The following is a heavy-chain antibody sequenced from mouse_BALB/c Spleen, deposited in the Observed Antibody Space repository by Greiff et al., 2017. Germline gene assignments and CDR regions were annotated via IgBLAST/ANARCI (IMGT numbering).Heavy chain of an antibody. CDR1: GFDFSRYW. CDR3: ARQGLLTWFAY. D-gene: IGHD1-1*01. CDR2: INPDSSTI. Sequence: EVKLMESGGGLVQPGGSLKLSCAASGFDFSRYWMSWVRQAPGKGLEWIGEINPDSSTINYTPSLKDKFIISRDNAKNTLYLQMSKVRSEDTALYYCARQGLLTWFAYWGQGTLVTVSA. V-gene: IGHV4-1*02. J-gene: IGHJ3*01.